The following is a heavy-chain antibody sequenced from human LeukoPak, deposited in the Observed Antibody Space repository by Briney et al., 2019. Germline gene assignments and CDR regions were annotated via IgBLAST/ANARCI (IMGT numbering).Heavy chain of an antibody. J-gene: IGHJ6*02. CDR2: ISGNGVKT. CDR1: GFTFSSYA. D-gene: IGHD2-2*01. Sequence: GGSLRLSCAASGFTFSSYAMSWVRQAPGKGLEWVSGISGNGVKTFYADSVKGRFTISRDNSKKTVDLQMNSLRVEDTAIFYCAKIVVPAAYYFYGMDVWGQGTTVTVSS. CDR3: AKIVVPAAYYFYGMDV. V-gene: IGHV3-23*01.